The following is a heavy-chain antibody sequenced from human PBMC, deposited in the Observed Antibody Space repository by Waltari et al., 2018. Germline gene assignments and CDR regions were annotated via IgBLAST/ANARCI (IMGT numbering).Heavy chain of an antibody. CDR3: ARDIEMPVMGGLFDY. D-gene: IGHD2-8*01. CDR1: GYTFKNYA. J-gene: IGHJ4*02. V-gene: IGHV1-18*01. CDR2: ISTNIGNT. Sequence: QVQLVQSGAEVKKPGASTKVSCKASGYTFKNYAISWVRQVPGQGLEWMGWISTNIGNTYYAQKFQGRVTMTTDTSTSTAYMDLRSLRSDDTAVYYCARDIEMPVMGGLFDYWGQGALVTVSS.